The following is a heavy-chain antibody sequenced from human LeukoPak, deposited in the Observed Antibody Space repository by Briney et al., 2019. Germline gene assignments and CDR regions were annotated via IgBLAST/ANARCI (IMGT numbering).Heavy chain of an antibody. CDR2: IYHSGST. Sequence: SETLSLTCAVSGGSISSSNWWNWVRQPPGKGLEWSGQIYHSGSTNYNPSLKTRVTISVDKSKSQFSQNLTSVPAAGTSVYNCAREKIRGYYYYYRDVWGKGTTVTISS. J-gene: IGHJ6*03. D-gene: IGHD3-10*01. V-gene: IGHV4-4*02. CDR3: AREKIRGYYYYYRDV. CDR1: GGSISSSNW.